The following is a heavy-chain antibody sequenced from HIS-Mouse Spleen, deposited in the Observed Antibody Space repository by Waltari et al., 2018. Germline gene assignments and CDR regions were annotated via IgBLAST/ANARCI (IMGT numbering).Heavy chain of an antibody. J-gene: IGHJ3*02. CDR1: GYTFTGDY. CDR2: INPNSGGT. CDR3: ARDRIAARHAFDI. Sequence: QVQLVQSGAEVKKPGASVKVSCKSSGYTFTGDYMHWVRQAPGQGLEWMGWINPNSGGTNDAQKFQGRVTMTRDTSISTAYMELSRLRSDDTAVYYCARDRIAARHAFDIWGQGTMVTVSS. V-gene: IGHV1-2*02. D-gene: IGHD6-6*01.